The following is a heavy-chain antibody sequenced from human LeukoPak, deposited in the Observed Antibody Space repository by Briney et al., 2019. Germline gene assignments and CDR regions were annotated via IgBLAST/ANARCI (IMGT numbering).Heavy chain of an antibody. J-gene: IGHJ4*02. CDR2: INPDGTTE. CDR3: AKLIREVTTYY. V-gene: IGHV3-7*01. CDR1: GVTFGDYA. D-gene: IGHD1-1*01. Sequence: GGSLRLSCTTSGVTFGDYAMSWVRQAPGKGLEWVASINPDGTTEQYVDSVKGRFTVSRDNAKNSLFLQMNTLRVEDTAVYHCAKLIREVTTYYWGPGALVTVSS.